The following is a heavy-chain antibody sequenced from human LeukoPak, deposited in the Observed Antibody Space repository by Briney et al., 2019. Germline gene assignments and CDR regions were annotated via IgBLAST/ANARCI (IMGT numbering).Heavy chain of an antibody. Sequence: GGSLRLSCAASGFTVSDNYMNWVRQGPGKGLEWVSVIYSGGSTNYADSVKGRFTISRDNRKNTLYLQMNSLRAEDTAIYYCARDHYGGLDYWGQGTLVTVSS. D-gene: IGHD3-10*01. CDR2: IYSGGST. CDR3: ARDHYGGLDY. J-gene: IGHJ4*02. CDR1: GFTVSDNY. V-gene: IGHV3-53*01.